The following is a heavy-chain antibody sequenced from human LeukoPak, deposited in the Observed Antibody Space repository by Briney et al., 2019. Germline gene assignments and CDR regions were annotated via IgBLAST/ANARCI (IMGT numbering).Heavy chain of an antibody. Sequence: SETLSLTCTVSGGSVSSTSYYWGWIRQPPGKGLEWIGTINYSGSTYYNPSLKSRVTISVDTSKNQISLKLNSVTAADTAMYYCARHGDLLSPFQTWGQGTLVTVSS. CDR2: INYSGST. CDR1: GGSVSSTSYY. J-gene: IGHJ5*02. D-gene: IGHD2-21*02. V-gene: IGHV4-39*01. CDR3: ARHGDLLSPFQT.